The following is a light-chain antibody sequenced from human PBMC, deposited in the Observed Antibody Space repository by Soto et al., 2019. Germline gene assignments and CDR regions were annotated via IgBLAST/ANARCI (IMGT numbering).Light chain of an antibody. CDR3: QQRSNWPPT. Sequence: EIVLTQSPATPSLSPGERATLSCRASQSVSSYLAWYQQKPGQAPRLLIYDASNRATGIPARFSGSGSATDFTLTISSLEPEDFAVYYCQQRSNWPPTFGQGTKLEIK. J-gene: IGKJ2*01. CDR1: QSVSSY. V-gene: IGKV3-11*01. CDR2: DAS.